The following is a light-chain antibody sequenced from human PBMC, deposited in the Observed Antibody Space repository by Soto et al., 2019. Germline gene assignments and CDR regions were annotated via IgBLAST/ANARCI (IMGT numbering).Light chain of an antibody. V-gene: IGKV1-33*01. CDR1: QDISNY. CDR2: DAS. Sequence: DIQMTQSPSSLSASVGDRVTITCQASQDISNYLNWYQQKPGKAPKLLIYDASNLETGVPSRFSGSGSGTDFTFTISSLQPEDIPTYYCQQYDNLPRTFGPGTKVDIK. J-gene: IGKJ3*01. CDR3: QQYDNLPRT.